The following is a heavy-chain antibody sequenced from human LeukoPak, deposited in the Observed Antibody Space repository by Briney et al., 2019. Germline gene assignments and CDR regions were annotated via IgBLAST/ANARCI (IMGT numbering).Heavy chain of an antibody. D-gene: IGHD6-19*01. J-gene: IGHJ6*02. CDR3: AKDMVSGWVVHYYSYGMDV. CDR2: ISWSSRSI. CDR1: GLTFDDYA. Sequence: GRSLRLSCAASGLTFDDYAMHWVRQDPGNGLEWVSGISWSSRSIGYADSVKGRFTISRDNSKNSLYLQMNSLRTEDTALYYCAKDMVSGWVVHYYSYGMDVWGQGTTVTVSS. V-gene: IGHV3-9*01.